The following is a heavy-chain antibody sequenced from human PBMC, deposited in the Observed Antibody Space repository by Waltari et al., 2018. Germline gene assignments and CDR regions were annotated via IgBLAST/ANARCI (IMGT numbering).Heavy chain of an antibody. V-gene: IGHV4-38-2*01. J-gene: IGHJ4*02. D-gene: IGHD2-15*01. Sequence: QLHLQESGPGLLKPSETLSLTCAVSGYSISGGDFWGWIRQPPGKGLEWIGSIYPGWDTYFTPSLKSRVTISVDKSKNHYSLNLRSMTAADTAVYYCARRGRLSSYFFDYWGQGTLVTVSS. CDR3: ARRGRLSSYFFDY. CDR2: IYPGWDT. CDR1: GYSISGGDF.